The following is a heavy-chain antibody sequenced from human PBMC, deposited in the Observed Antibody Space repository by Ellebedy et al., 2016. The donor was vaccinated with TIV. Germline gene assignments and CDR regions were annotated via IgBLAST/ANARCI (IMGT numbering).Heavy chain of an antibody. CDR3: ARVTANNWFDL. V-gene: IGHV1-8*01. CDR1: GYTFTTFD. D-gene: IGHD2-21*02. J-gene: IGHJ5*02. CDR2: INPDSGET. Sequence: AASVKVSCKTSGYTFTTFDIKWVRQATGQGLEWMGWINPDSGETGYAQKFQDRVTMTRDTSTGTAYMELSRLRPEDTAVYYCARVTANNWFDLWGQGTLVTITS.